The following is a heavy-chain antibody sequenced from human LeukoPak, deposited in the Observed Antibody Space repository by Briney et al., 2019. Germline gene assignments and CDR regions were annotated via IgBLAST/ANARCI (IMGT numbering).Heavy chain of an antibody. Sequence: SETLSLTCAVYGGSFSGYYWSWIPQPPGKGLEWIGYIYYSGSTNYNPSLKSRVTISVDTSKNQFPLKLSSVTAADTAVYYCARGHWYFDLWGRGTLVTVSS. V-gene: IGHV4-59*01. CDR3: ARGHWYFDL. CDR1: GGSFSGYY. J-gene: IGHJ2*01. CDR2: IYYSGST.